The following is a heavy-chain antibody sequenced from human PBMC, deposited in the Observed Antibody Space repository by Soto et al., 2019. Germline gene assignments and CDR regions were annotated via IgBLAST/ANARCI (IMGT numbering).Heavy chain of an antibody. J-gene: IGHJ4*02. D-gene: IGHD4-4*01. CDR3: ARATHTNYVDY. V-gene: IGHV4-4*02. Sequence: PSETLSLTCSVSGYSISSTNWWRWVRQPPGKGLEWIGEIYHSGSTNYNPSLKSRVTISVDKSKNQFSLKLDSVTAADTAVYYCARATHTNYVDYWGQGTLVTVSS. CDR2: IYHSGST. CDR1: GYSISSTNW.